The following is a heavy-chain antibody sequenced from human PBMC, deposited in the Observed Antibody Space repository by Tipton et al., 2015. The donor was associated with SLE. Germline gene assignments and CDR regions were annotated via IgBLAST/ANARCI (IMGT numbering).Heavy chain of an antibody. J-gene: IGHJ5*01. CDR2: ISIGGST. CDR1: GFTFSSYA. CDR3: ARGGNYDS. D-gene: IGHD4-11*01. Sequence: SLRLSCAASGFTFSSYAMSWVRQAPGKGLEWVSVISIGGSTSHADAVNGRFTISRDSSKNTLYLQMNSLRAEDTAMYYCARGGNYDSWGLGTLVTVSS. V-gene: IGHV3-23*03.